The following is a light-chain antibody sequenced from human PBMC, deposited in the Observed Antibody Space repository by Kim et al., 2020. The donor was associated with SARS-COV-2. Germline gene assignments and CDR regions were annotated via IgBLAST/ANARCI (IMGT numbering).Light chain of an antibody. V-gene: IGLV2-23*02. CDR1: STDIGSYNL. CDR3: CSYAGSSTYV. J-gene: IGLJ1*01. CDR2: EVT. Sequence: QSALTQPASVSGSPGQSITISCTGSSTDIGSYNLVSWYQYHPGKAPKLMIYEVTKRPSGVSNRFSGSKSGNTDSLTISGLQAEDEADYYCCSYAGSSTYVFGTGTKVTVL.